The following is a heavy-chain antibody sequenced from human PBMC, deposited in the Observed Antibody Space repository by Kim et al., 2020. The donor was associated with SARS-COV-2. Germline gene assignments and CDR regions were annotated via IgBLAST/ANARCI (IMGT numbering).Heavy chain of an antibody. Sequence: NGRDNYYADSVKGRFTISRDNAKNSLSLQMNTLRAEDTAVYYCARDPFDYWGQGTLVTVSS. J-gene: IGHJ4*02. V-gene: IGHV3-7*01. CDR3: ARDPFDY. CDR2: NGRDN.